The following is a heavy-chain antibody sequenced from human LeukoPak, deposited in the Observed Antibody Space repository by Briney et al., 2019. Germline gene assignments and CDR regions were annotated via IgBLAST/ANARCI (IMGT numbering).Heavy chain of an antibody. CDR3: AAMYYYDSSGYPQRADY. J-gene: IGHJ4*02. Sequence: GSVKVSCKASGYTFTSYGISWVRQAPGQGLEWMGWISAYNGNTNYAQKLQGRVTMTTDTSTSTAYMELRSLRSDDTAVYYCAAMYYYDSSGYPQRADYWGQGTLVTVSS. CDR1: GYTFTSYG. V-gene: IGHV1-18*01. D-gene: IGHD3-22*01. CDR2: ISAYNGNT.